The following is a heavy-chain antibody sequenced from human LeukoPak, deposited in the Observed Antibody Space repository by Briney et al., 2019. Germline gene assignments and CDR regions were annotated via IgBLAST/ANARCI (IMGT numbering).Heavy chain of an antibody. CDR2: ISGSGDNT. V-gene: IGHV3-23*01. D-gene: IGHD3-10*02. Sequence: QTGETLRLSCAASGFTFSSYGMTWVRQAPGKGLEWVSGISGSGDNTLYGDSVKGRFTISRDNSKKTVDLQMHSLRAEDTAVYYCAELGITMIGGVWGKGTTVTISS. CDR3: AELGITMIGGV. J-gene: IGHJ6*04. CDR1: GFTFSSYG.